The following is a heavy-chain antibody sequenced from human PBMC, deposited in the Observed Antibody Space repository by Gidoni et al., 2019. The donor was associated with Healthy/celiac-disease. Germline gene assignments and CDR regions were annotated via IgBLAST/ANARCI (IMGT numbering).Heavy chain of an antibody. V-gene: IGHV1-69*01. J-gene: IGHJ4*02. CDR2: IIHIFGTA. CDR3: ARGSGVHDAYYFDY. Sequence: QVQLVQSGAEVKKPGSSVKVSCKASGGTFSSYASSWVRQAPGQGLEGMGGIIHIFGTANYAQKYQGRVTITADESTSTAYMELSSLRSEDTAVYYCARGSGVHDAYYFDYWGQGTLVTVSS. CDR1: GGTFSSYA. D-gene: IGHD1-1*01.